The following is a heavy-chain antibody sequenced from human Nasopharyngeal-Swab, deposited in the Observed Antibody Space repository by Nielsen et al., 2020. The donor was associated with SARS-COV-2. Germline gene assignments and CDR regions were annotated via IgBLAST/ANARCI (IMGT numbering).Heavy chain of an antibody. CDR2: ISEDGSIT. CDR3: VNGGSLDF. CDR1: GFTFSSHW. D-gene: IGHD2-8*01. Sequence: GESLKISCAASGFTFSSHWMHWVRQAPGKGLVWVSRISEDGSITTYADSVKGRFTISRDNAKNSLYLQMNSLRAEDTGVYYCVNGGSLDFWGQGTLVTVSP. J-gene: IGHJ4*02. V-gene: IGHV3-74*01.